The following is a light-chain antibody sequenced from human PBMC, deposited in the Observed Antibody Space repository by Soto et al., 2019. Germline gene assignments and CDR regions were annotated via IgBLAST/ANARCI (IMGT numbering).Light chain of an antibody. J-gene: IGKJ5*01. CDR2: DAS. V-gene: IGKV3-11*01. CDR1: QSVSSD. Sequence: EIVLTQSPATVSLSPGERATLSCRASQSVSSDLAWYQQKPGQAPRLLIYDASNRATGIPARFSGSGSGTDFTLTISSLEPEDFAVYYCQQYNDRPPITFGQGTRLEI. CDR3: QQYNDRPPIT.